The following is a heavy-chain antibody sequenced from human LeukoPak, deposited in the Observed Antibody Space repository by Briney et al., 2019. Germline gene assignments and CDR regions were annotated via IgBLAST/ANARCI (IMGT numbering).Heavy chain of an antibody. CDR2: IYSGGST. CDR1: GFIVSSYY. Sequence: SGGSLRLSCVASGFIVSSYYMTWVRQAPGKGLEWVSVIYSGGSTYYANSVKGRVAISRDNSKNTVFLQMNSLRAEDTAMYFCARSSRYYYDSSGYYPGPPDHWGQGTLVTVSS. D-gene: IGHD3-22*01. J-gene: IGHJ5*02. CDR3: ARSSRYYYDSSGYYPGPPDH. V-gene: IGHV3-66*01.